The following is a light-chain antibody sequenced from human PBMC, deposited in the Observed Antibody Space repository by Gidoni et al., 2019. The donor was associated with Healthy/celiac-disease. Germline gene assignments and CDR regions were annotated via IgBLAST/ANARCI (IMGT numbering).Light chain of an antibody. CDR3: SSYTSSSTLRGV. J-gene: IGLJ1*01. V-gene: IGLV2-14*01. CDR1: SSDVGGYNY. CDR2: DVS. Sequence: QSALTQPASVSGSPGQSTTISCTGTSSDVGGYNYVSWYQQHPGKAPKLMIYDVSNRPSGVSNRFSGSKSGNTASLTISGLQAEDEADYYCSSYTSSSTLRGVFGTGTKVTVL.